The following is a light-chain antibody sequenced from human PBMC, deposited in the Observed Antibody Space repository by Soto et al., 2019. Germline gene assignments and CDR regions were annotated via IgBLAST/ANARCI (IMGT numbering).Light chain of an antibody. V-gene: IGLV2-14*01. CDR3: NSYTRTTTLV. CDR2: EVS. Sequence: QSALTQPASVSGSPRHAITMTRTGTSSDVGGYNYVFWYQHHPGKAPKHIFYEVSNRPSGVSNRFSGSKSGNKAALTISGIQAKHEAEYYCNSYTRTTTLVFGGGTKLAVL. J-gene: IGLJ2*01. CDR1: SSDVGGYNY.